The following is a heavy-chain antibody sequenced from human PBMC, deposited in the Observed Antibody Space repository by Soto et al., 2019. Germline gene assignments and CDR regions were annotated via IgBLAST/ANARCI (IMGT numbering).Heavy chain of an antibody. CDR1: GFTFSSYG. CDR3: AKGLEMATIILYYYGMDV. CDR2: ISYDGSNK. D-gene: IGHD5-12*01. J-gene: IGHJ6*02. V-gene: IGHV3-30*18. Sequence: GGSLRLSCEASGFTFSSYGMHWVRQAPGKGLEWVAVISYDGSNKYYADYVKGRFTISRDNSKNTLYLQMNSLRAEDTAVYYCAKGLEMATIILYYYGMDVWGQGTTVTVSS.